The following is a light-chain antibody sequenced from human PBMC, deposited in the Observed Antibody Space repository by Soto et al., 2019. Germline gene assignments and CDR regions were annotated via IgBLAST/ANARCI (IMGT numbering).Light chain of an antibody. CDR1: SSNIGAGYD. J-gene: IGLJ3*02. CDR3: QSYGSSLSVLV. CDR2: GNS. Sequence: QSVLTQPPSVSGAPGQRVTISCTGSSSNIGAGYDVHWYQQLPGTAPKLLIYGNSNRPSGVPDRFSGSKSGTSASLAITGPQAEDEADYCCQSYGSSLSVLVLGGGTELTVL. V-gene: IGLV1-40*01.